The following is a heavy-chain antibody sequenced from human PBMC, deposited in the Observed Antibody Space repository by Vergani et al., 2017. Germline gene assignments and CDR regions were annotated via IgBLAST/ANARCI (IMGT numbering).Heavy chain of an antibody. CDR1: GFPFSSYA. CDR2: ISGSGGST. D-gene: IGHD1-26*01. J-gene: IGHJ6*02. CDR3: AKDGSGSYQPYYYGMDV. V-gene: IGHV3-23*01. Sequence: EVQLLESGGGLVQPGGSLRLSCAASGFPFSSYAMSWVRQAPGKGLEWVSAISGSGGSTYYADSVKDRCTISRDNSQNTLYLQMQSLRAEDTDVYYCAKDGSGSYQPYYYGMDVWGQGTTVTGAS.